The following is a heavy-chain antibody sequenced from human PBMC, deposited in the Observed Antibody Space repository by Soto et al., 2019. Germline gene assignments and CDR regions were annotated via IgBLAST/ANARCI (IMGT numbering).Heavy chain of an antibody. V-gene: IGHV5-51*01. CDR3: ATPRGYSSSEGAFDI. CDR2: IYPGDSDT. Sequence: GESLKISCKGSGYSFTSYWIGWVRQMPGKGLEWTGIIYPGDSDTRYSPSFQGQVTISADKSISTAYLQWSSLKASDTAMYYCATPRGYSSSEGAFDIWGQGTMVTVSS. CDR1: GYSFTSYW. D-gene: IGHD6-6*01. J-gene: IGHJ3*02.